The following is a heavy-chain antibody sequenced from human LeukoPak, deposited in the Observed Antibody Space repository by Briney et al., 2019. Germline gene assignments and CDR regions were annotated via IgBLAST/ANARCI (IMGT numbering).Heavy chain of an antibody. CDR2: ISGSGGNT. J-gene: IGHJ2*01. CDR1: GFTFSSYA. CDR3: AKGPHDRGYWYFDL. V-gene: IGHV3-23*01. Sequence: GGSLRLSCAASGFTFSSYAMSWARQAPGEGLEWISGISGSGGNTYYADSVRGRFTSSRDNSKNTLYLQMNYLRAEDTAIYYCAKGPHDRGYWYFDLWGRGTLVTVSS.